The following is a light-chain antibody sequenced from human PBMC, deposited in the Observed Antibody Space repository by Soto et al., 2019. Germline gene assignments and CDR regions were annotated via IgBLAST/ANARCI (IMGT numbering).Light chain of an antibody. J-gene: IGLJ1*01. CDR1: SSDVGAYDY. Sequence: QSALAQPASVSGSPGQSIAISCAGSSSDVGAYDYVSWYQQHPDKAPKVILYDVSNRPSGISFRFSGSKSGNTASLTISGLQAVDEADYYCRSYTSSATYVFGTGTKLPS. CDR2: DVS. CDR3: RSYTSSATYV. V-gene: IGLV2-14*03.